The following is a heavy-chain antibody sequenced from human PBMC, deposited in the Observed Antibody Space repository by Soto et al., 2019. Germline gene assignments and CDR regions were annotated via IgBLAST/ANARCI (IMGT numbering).Heavy chain of an antibody. CDR2: LNPDVGST. J-gene: IGHJ4*02. CDR1: GYTFTDSY. D-gene: IGHD6-25*01. V-gene: IGHV1-46*01. CDR3: ARDEGAALGFQY. Sequence: QVQLVQSGAEVKEPGASVTVSCKASGYTFTDSYIHWVRQAPGQGLEWMGVLNPDVGSTMYIKKFQGRVTLARDMSTSTVHMVLSALRSDDTATYYCARDEGAALGFQYWGQGT.